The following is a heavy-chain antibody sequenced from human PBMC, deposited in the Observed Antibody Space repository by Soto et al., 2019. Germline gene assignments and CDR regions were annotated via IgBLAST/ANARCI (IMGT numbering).Heavy chain of an antibody. Sequence: QVQLVESGGGVVQPGRSLRLSCAASGFTFSSYGMHWVRQAPGKGLEWVAVIWYDGSNKYYADSVKGRFTISRDNSKNTLYLQMNSRRAEDTAVYYCAREDLSGYYDYYYYYGRDVWGQGTTVTVSS. CDR3: AREDLSGYYDYYYYYGRDV. CDR1: GFTFSSYG. CDR2: IWYDGSNK. D-gene: IGHD3-3*01. J-gene: IGHJ6*02. V-gene: IGHV3-33*01.